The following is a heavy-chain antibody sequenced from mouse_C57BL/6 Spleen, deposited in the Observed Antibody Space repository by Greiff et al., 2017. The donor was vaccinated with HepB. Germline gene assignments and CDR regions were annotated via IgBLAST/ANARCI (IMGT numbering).Heavy chain of an antibody. V-gene: IGHV1-76*01. CDR2: IYPGSGNT. Sequence: QVQLQQSGAELVRPGASVKLSCKASGYTFTDYYINWVKQRPGQGLEWIARIYPGSGNTYYNEKFKGKATLTAEKSSSTAYMQLSSLTSEDSAVYFCARSEIYYGNYGFAYWGQGTLVTVSA. J-gene: IGHJ3*01. D-gene: IGHD2-1*01. CDR1: GYTFTDYY. CDR3: ARSEIYYGNYGFAY.